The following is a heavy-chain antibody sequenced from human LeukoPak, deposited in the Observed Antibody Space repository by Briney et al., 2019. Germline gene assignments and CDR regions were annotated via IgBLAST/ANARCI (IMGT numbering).Heavy chain of an antibody. Sequence: ASVEVSCKASGYTFIGYYMHWVRQALGQGLECMGWINPNSGGTNYAQKFQGRVTMTRDTSISTAYMELSRLTSDDTAVYYCARTYPTIAAAGMNYWGQGTLVTVSS. CDR3: ARTYPTIAAAGMNY. J-gene: IGHJ4*02. CDR2: INPNSGGT. D-gene: IGHD6-13*01. CDR1: GYTFIGYY. V-gene: IGHV1-2*02.